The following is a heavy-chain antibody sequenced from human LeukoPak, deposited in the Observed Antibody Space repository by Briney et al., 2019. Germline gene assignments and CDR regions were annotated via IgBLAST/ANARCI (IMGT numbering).Heavy chain of an antibody. V-gene: IGHV4-4*02. CDR2: VYHSGST. Sequence: SETLSLTCAVSGGCISSSNWWSWVRQPPGKGLEWIGEVYHSGSTNYNPSLRSRVTISVDKSKNQFSLKLSSVTAADTAVYYCARAAATVGDAFDIWGQGTMVTVSS. D-gene: IGHD4-23*01. J-gene: IGHJ3*02. CDR1: GGCISSSNW. CDR3: ARAAATVGDAFDI.